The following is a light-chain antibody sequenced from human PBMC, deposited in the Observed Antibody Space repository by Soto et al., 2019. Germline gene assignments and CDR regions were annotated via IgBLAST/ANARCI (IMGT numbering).Light chain of an antibody. V-gene: IGKV2D-30*01. J-gene: IGKJ5*01. CDR3: MQGTHWPIT. Sequence: DVVMTQSPLSLPVTAGQPASISCRSSQSLVYSNGNTYLSWFQQRPGQSPRRLIYEVSKWDSGVPPTFSGSGLGTDFTLRISRVEAEDVGVYYCMQGTHWPITFGQGTRLEIE. CDR1: QSLVYSNGNTY. CDR2: EVS.